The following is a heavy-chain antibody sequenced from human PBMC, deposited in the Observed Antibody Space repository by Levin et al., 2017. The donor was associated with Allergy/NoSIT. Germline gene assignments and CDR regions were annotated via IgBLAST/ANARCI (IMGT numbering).Heavy chain of an antibody. CDR1: GYTFTSYD. CDR3: ARGRIAVADNAFDY. CDR2: MNPNSGNT. V-gene: IGHV1-8*01. D-gene: IGHD6-19*01. J-gene: IGHJ4*02. Sequence: ASVKVSCKASGYTFTSYDINWVRQATGQGLEWMGWMNPNSGNTGYAQKFQGRVTMTRNTSISTAYMELSSLRSEDTAVYYCARGRIAVADNAFDYWGQGTLVTVSS.